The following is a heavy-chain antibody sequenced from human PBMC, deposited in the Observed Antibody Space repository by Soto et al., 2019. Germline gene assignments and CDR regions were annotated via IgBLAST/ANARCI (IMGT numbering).Heavy chain of an antibody. CDR2: ISKSATTT. CDR3: ARAKMGLYDSSGFWFES. Sequence: QVQLAESGGGLVKPGGSLTLLCALSVFTFSVIYMPWIRRAREEGLEWFTHISKSATTTFHAVSVKARFTLSREHAKKSLYLQMNSLRAEDTAVYYCARAKMGLYDSSGFWFESWGQGTLVTVSS. V-gene: IGHV3-11*01. D-gene: IGHD3-22*01. CDR1: VFTFSVIY. J-gene: IGHJ5*01.